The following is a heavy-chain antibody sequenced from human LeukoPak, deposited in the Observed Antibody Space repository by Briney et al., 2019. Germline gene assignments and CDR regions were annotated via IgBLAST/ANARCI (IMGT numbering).Heavy chain of an antibody. D-gene: IGHD2-2*01. CDR3: AREGYCSSTSCYAGGDNWFDP. CDR1: GFTFSSYG. J-gene: IGHJ5*02. CDR2: IWYDGSNK. Sequence: GGSLRLSWAASGFTFSSYGMHWVRQAPGKGLEWVAVIWYDGSNKYYADSVKGRFTISRDNSKNTLYLQMNSLRAEDTAVYYCAREGYCSSTSCYAGGDNWFDPWGQGTLVTVSS. V-gene: IGHV3-33*01.